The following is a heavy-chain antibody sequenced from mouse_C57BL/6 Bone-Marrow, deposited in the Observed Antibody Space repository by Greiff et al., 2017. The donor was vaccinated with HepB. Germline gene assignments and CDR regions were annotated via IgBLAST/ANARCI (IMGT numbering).Heavy chain of an antibody. CDR1: GFTFSSYG. Sequence: EVMLVESGGDLVKPGGSLKLSCAASGFTFSSYGMSWVRQTPDKRLEWVATISSGGSYTYYTETVKGRFTISRDNAKNTLYLQMSSLKSEDTAMYYCARHHDYDWFAYWGQGTLVTVSA. CDR3: ARHHDYDWFAY. V-gene: IGHV5-6*01. CDR2: ISSGGSYT. J-gene: IGHJ3*01. D-gene: IGHD2-4*01.